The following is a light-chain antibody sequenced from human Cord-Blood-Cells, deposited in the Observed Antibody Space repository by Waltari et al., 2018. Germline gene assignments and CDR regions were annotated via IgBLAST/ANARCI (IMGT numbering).Light chain of an antibody. J-gene: IGKJ1*01. CDR1: QSVLYSSNNKNY. CDR2: WAS. V-gene: IGKV4-1*01. CDR3: QQYYSTPWT. Sequence: DIVMTHSPDSLAVSLGERPPINCKSGQSVLYSSNNKNYLAWYQQKPGQPPKLLIYWASTRESGVPDRFSGSGSGTDFTLTISSLQAEDVAVYYCQQYYSTPWTFGQGTKVEIK.